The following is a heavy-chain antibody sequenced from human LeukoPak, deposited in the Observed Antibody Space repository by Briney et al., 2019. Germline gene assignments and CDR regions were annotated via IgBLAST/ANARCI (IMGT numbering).Heavy chain of an antibody. D-gene: IGHD3-3*01. J-gene: IGHJ4*02. Sequence: GGSLRLSCAASGFTFSSYAMSWVRQAPGKGLEWVSAIGGGGASTSYADSVKGRFTISRDNSENTLYLQMNSLRAEDTALYYCAKVWNWNYFDYWGQGSLVTVSS. CDR3: AKVWNWNYFDY. CDR2: IGGGGAST. V-gene: IGHV3-23*01. CDR1: GFTFSSYA.